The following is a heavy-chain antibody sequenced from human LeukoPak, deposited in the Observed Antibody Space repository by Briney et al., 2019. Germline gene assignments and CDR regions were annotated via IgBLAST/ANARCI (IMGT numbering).Heavy chain of an antibody. CDR1: GGSMSSYY. V-gene: IGHV4-59*06. D-gene: IGHD5-18*01. CDR3: ARDLLDTAMVHYWYFDL. Sequence: SETLSLTCTVSGGSMSSYYWSWIRQHPGKGLEWIGYIYYNRSIYYNPSLKSRVTISVDTSKNQFSLKLSSVTAADTAVYYCARDLLDTAMVHYWYFDLWGRGTLVTVSS. CDR2: IYYNRSI. J-gene: IGHJ2*01.